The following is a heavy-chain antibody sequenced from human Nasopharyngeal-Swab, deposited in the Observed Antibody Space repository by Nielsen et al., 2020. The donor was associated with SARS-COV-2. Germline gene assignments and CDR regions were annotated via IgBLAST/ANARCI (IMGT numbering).Heavy chain of an antibody. J-gene: IGHJ5*02. CDR3: ARGLPDIVVVPAPRPFDP. Sequence: SETLSLTCAVYGGSCSGYYWSWIRQPPGKGLEWIGEINHSGSTNYNPSLKSRVTISVDTSKNQFSLKLSSVTAADTAVYYCARGLPDIVVVPAPRPFDPWGQGTLVTVSS. CDR2: INHSGST. CDR1: GGSCSGYY. V-gene: IGHV4-34*01. D-gene: IGHD2-2*01.